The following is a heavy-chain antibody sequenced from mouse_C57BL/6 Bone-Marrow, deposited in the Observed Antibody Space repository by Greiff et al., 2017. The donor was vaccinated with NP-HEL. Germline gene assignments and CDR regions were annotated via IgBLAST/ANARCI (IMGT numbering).Heavy chain of an antibody. Sequence: QVQLQQSGAELVKPGASVNMSCKASGYTFTTYPIEWMKQNHGKSLEWIGNFHPYNDDTKYNEKFKGKATLTVEKSSSTVYLELSRLTSDDSAVYYCARGRRGYYYGYYAMDYWGQGTSVTVSS. J-gene: IGHJ4*01. CDR3: ARGRRGYYYGYYAMDY. CDR1: GYTFTTYP. CDR2: FHPYNDDT. V-gene: IGHV1-47*01. D-gene: IGHD1-1*01.